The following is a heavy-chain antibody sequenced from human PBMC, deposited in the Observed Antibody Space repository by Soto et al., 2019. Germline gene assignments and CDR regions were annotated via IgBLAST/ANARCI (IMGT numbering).Heavy chain of an antibody. D-gene: IGHD2-2*01. V-gene: IGHV3-74*01. CDR3: ARDGTSRYDY. J-gene: IGHJ4*02. CDR2: INDDGITT. Sequence: GGSVRLSCAASGFTFSSYRMHWVRQAPGKGLVWVSRINDDGITTSDADSVRGRFTISRDNAKNTLYLQMNSLRVEDTAVYYCARDGTSRYDYWGQGTLVTVSS. CDR1: GFTFSSYR.